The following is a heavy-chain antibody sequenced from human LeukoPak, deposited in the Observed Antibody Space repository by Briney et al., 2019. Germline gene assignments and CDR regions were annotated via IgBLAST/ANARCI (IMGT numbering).Heavy chain of an antibody. CDR2: INGDGSTT. CDR3: ATAEYCGGDCYSWTAFGI. Sequence: GGSLRLSCAGSGFTFSSYEMNWVRQAPGKGLVWVSRINGDGSTTSDADSVKGRFTISRDNAKNTLYLQMNSLRAEDTAVYYCATAEYCGGDCYSWTAFGIWGQGTMVTVSS. V-gene: IGHV3-74*01. D-gene: IGHD2-21*02. CDR1: GFTFSSYE. J-gene: IGHJ3*02.